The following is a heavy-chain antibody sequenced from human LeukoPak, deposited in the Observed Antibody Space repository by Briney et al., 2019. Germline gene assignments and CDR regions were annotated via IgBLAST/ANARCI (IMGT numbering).Heavy chain of an antibody. CDR1: GGSFSGYY. J-gene: IGHJ5*02. V-gene: IGHV3-74*01. Sequence: ETLSLTCAVYGGSFSGYYWSWVRQAPGKGPVWVSRINPDGTTTDYADSVKGRFTISRDNAKNLLYLQMNGLRADDTAVYYCAKDLSWNTADRWGQGTLVTVSS. D-gene: IGHD1/OR15-1a*01. CDR3: AKDLSWNTADR. CDR2: INPDGTTT.